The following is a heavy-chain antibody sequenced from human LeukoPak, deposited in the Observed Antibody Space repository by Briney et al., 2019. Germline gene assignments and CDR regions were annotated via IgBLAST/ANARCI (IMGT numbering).Heavy chain of an antibody. J-gene: IGHJ5*02. V-gene: IGHV4-38-2*02. CDR3: ARDMRNDFWSGPQGNWFDP. CDR1: DYFVSSGYS. Sequence: SETLSLTCTVSDYFVSSGYSWGWIRQPPGKGLEWIGSISHRGITYYNPSLKSRVTLSLDTSKNQFSLKLSSVFAADTAVYYCARDMRNDFWSGPQGNWFDPWGQGTLVTVSS. D-gene: IGHD3-3*01. CDR2: ISHRGIT.